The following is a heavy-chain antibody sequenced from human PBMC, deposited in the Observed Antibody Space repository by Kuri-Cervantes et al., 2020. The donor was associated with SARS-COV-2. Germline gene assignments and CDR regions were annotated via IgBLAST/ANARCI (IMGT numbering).Heavy chain of an antibody. D-gene: IGHD6-13*01. V-gene: IGHV3-30-3*01. CDR1: GFTFSSYA. CDR2: ISYDGSNK. J-gene: IGHJ4*02. Sequence: GGSLRLSCAASGFTFSSYAMHWVRQAPGKGLEWVAVISYDGSNKYYADSVKGRFTISRDNSKNTLYLQMNSLRDEDTAVYYCARDLSWAAAGSLDYWGQGTLVTVSS. CDR3: ARDLSWAAAGSLDY.